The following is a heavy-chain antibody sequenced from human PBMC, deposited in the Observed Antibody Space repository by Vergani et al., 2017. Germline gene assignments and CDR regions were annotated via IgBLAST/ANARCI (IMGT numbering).Heavy chain of an antibody. Sequence: QVQLQESGPGLVKPPGTLSLTCAVSGDSISSNNCWTWVRQPPGKGLEWIGEICHTEDTKYNPSFKSRVTTSVDTSKNQFSLKLSSVTAADTAVYYCARGYYRYHDGTGYWEFDYWGQGTLVTVSS. CDR3: ARGYYRYHDGTGYWEFDY. D-gene: IGHD3-22*01. CDR1: GDSISSNNC. CDR2: ICHTEDT. J-gene: IGHJ4*02. V-gene: IGHV4-4*03.